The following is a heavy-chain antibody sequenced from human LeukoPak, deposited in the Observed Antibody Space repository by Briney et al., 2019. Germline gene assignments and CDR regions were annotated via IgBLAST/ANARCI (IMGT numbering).Heavy chain of an antibody. J-gene: IGHJ3*02. CDR1: GFTFDDYG. CDR3: ARDGPTGVGGPRAFDI. V-gene: IGHV3-20*04. D-gene: IGHD3-16*01. Sequence: GGSLRLSCAASGFTFDDYGMSWVRQAPGKGLEWVSGINWNGGSTGYADSVKGRFTISRDSAKNSLYLQMNSLRAEDTAVYFCARDGPTGVGGPRAFDIWGQGTMVTVSS. CDR2: INWNGGST.